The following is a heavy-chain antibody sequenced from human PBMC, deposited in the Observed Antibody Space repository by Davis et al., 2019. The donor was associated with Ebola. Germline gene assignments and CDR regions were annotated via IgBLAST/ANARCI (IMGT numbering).Heavy chain of an antibody. D-gene: IGHD6-19*01. CDR3: ARNSGWNYFYYSMDV. J-gene: IGHJ6*02. CDR1: GYTFTSYG. CDR2: ISAYNGNT. Sequence: ASVKVSCRASGYTFTSYGISWVRQAPGQGLEWMGWISAYNGNTNYAQKLQGRVTMTTDTSTSTAYMELRSLRSDDTAVYYCARNSGWNYFYYSMDVWGQGTPVTVSS. V-gene: IGHV1-18*01.